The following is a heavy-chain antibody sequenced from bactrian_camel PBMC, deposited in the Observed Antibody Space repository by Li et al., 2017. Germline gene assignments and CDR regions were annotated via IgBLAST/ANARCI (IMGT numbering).Heavy chain of an antibody. J-gene: IGHJ4*01. CDR1: GFTGSNYW. Sequence: VQLVESGGGSVQAGGSLRLSCTASGFTGSNYWMYWVRQAPGKELEWVSALNAGGDRTYYADSVKGRFTISRDNAKNTLYLQMNSLKPEDTAMYYCAAKVPPPGYGDSWCRRDVWVNYIYWGQGTQVTVS. CDR3: AAKVPPPGYGDSWCRRDVWVNYIY. V-gene: IGHV3S1*01. D-gene: IGHD6*01. CDR2: LNAGGDRT.